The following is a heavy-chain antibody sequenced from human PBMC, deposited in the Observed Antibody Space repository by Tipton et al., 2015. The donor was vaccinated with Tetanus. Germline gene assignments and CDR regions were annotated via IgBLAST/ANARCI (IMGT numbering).Heavy chain of an antibody. CDR2: INGDGGTK. D-gene: IGHD1-7*01. V-gene: IGHV3-7*01. CDR1: GFDFSAYW. J-gene: IGHJ4*02. CDR3: VREDHGNYGFDF. Sequence: SLRLSCAATGFDFSAYWMNWVRQAPGKGLEWVANINGDGGTKKYVESVKGRFTISRDNAKNSLYLQMNSLRDEDTAVYYCVREDHGNYGFDFWGQGTLVTVSS.